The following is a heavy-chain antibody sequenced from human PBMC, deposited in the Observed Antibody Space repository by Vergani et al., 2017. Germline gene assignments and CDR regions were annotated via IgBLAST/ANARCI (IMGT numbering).Heavy chain of an antibody. CDR2: INTNTGNP. V-gene: IGHV7-4-1*02. CDR3: ARGPSPLYYYYYSGMDV. Sequence: QVQLVQSGAEVKKPGASVKVSCKASGYTFTSYAMNWVRQAPGQGLEWMGWINTNTGNPTYAQGFTGRFVFSLDTSVSTAYLQISSLKAEDTAVYYCARGPSPLYYYYYSGMDVWGQGTTVTVSS. J-gene: IGHJ6*02. CDR1: GYTFTSYA.